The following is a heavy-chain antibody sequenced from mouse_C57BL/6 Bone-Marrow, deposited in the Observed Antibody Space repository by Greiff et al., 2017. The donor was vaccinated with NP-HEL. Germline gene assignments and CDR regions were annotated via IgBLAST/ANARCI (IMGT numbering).Heavy chain of an antibody. J-gene: IGHJ4*01. CDR3: AGGGEDYAMDY. CDR1: GYSITSGYY. V-gene: IGHV3-6*01. CDR2: ISYDGSN. Sequence: DVQLQESGPGLVKPSQSLSLTCSVTGYSITSGYYWNWIRQFPGNKLEWMGYISYDGSNNYNPSLKNRISITRDTSKNQFFLKLNSVTTEDTATYYCAGGGEDYAMDYWGQGTSVTVSS.